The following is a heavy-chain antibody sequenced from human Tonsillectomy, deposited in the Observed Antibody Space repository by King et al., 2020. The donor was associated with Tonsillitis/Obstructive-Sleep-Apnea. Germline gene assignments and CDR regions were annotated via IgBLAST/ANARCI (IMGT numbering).Heavy chain of an antibody. CDR2: INPNSGGT. CDR1: GYTFTGYY. V-gene: IGHV1-2*04. J-gene: IGHJ4*02. D-gene: IGHD2-15*01. CDR3: ARGEVVVASYYFDY. Sequence: QLVQSGAEVKKPGASVKVSCKASGYTFTGYYMHWVRQAPGQGLEWMGWINPNSGGTKYAQKFQGWVTMTRDTSISTAYMELSRLRSDDTAVYYCARGEVVVASYYFDYWGQGTLVTFSS.